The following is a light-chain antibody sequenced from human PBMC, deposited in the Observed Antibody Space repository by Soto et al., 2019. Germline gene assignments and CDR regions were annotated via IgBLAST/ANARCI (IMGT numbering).Light chain of an antibody. CDR1: QSVSTSY. V-gene: IGKV3-20*01. Sequence: ETVLTQSPGSLSLSPGDRATLSCRASQSVSTSYLAWYQQKPGQAPRLLIYGASSRATGIPDRFSGSGSGTDFTLTISRLEPEDFAVYYCQQYGSSPLTFGGGTKVDIK. CDR2: GAS. CDR3: QQYGSSPLT. J-gene: IGKJ4*01.